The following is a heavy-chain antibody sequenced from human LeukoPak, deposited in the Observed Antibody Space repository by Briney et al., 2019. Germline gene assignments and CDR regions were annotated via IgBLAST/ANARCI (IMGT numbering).Heavy chain of an antibody. V-gene: IGHV3-66*01. J-gene: IGHJ4*02. Sequence: GGSLRLSCAASGFTVSSNHMTWVRQAPGKGLEWVSVIYNGDNTNYADSVKGRFTISRDNSKHTLNLQMNSLRAEDTAIYYCARGSDGWFAFDYWGQGILVTVSS. CDR1: GFTVSSNH. D-gene: IGHD6-19*01. CDR2: IYNGDNT. CDR3: ARGSDGWFAFDY.